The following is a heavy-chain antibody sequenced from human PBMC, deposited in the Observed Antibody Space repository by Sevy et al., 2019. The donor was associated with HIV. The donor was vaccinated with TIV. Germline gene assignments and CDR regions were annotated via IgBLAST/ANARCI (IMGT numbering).Heavy chain of an antibody. D-gene: IGHD3-22*01. CDR2: ISSSSSTI. CDR3: ARGPYYYDSSGYSFDY. J-gene: IGHJ4*02. CDR1: GFTFSSYS. Sequence: GGSLRLSCAASGFTFSSYSMNWVRQAPGKGLEWVSYISSSSSTIYYADSVKGRFTISRDNAKNSLYLQMNSLRDEDTAVYYCARGPYYYDSSGYSFDYWSQGTLVTVSS. V-gene: IGHV3-48*02.